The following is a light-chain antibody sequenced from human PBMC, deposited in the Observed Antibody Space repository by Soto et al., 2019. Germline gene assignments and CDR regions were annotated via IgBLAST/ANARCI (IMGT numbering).Light chain of an antibody. CDR2: EAS. CDR3: QQYNSWPQT. CDR1: QTVSSS. V-gene: IGKV3-11*01. Sequence: EIVLTQSPATLSLSPGERATLSCRASQTVSSSLAWYQQKPGQAPRLLIYEASNRATGIPARFSGSGSGADFTLTISSLQAEDFAVYYCQQYNSWPQTFGQGTKVEIK. J-gene: IGKJ1*01.